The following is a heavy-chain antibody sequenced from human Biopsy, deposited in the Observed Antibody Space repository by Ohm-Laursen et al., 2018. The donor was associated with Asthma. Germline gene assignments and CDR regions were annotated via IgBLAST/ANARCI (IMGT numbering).Heavy chain of an antibody. CDR3: ARTHERWTSIQDDALDI. CDR2: ISYDGGNK. J-gene: IGHJ3*02. CDR1: GFTFSIYD. V-gene: IGHV3-30*03. Sequence: SSLRLSCAAPGFTFSIYDIHWVRQAPGKGLEWVAVISYDGGNKFYGDSVKVRFTLSRDNSRNTLYLQMNSLRVEDTAIYYCARTHERWTSIQDDALDIWGQGTMVIVSS. D-gene: IGHD4-23*01.